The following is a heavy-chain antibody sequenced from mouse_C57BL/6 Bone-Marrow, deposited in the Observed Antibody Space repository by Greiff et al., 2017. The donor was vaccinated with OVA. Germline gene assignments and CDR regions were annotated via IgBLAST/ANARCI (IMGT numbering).Heavy chain of an antibody. CDR1: GYSITSGYY. CDR3: ARGTHSKVDY. Sequence: VQLKESGPGLVKPSQSLSLTCSVTGYSITSGYYWNWIRQFPGNKLEWMGYISYDGSNNYNPSLKNRISITRDTSKNQFFLKLNSVTTEDTATYYCARGTHSKVDYWGQGTTLTVSS. V-gene: IGHV3-6*01. J-gene: IGHJ2*01. D-gene: IGHD2-5*01. CDR2: ISYDGSN.